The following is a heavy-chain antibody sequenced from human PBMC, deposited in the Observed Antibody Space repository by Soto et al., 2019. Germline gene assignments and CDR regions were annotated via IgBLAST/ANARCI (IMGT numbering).Heavy chain of an antibody. CDR1: GGSISSSSYY. D-gene: IGHD6-19*01. CDR3: ASRIAVALGDY. J-gene: IGHJ4*02. Sequence: SETLSLTCTVSGGSISSSSYYWGWIRQPPGKGLEWIGSIYYSGSTYYNPSLKSRVTISVDTSKNQFSLKLSSVTAADTAVYYCASRIAVALGDYWGQGTLVTVSS. V-gene: IGHV4-39*01. CDR2: IYYSGST.